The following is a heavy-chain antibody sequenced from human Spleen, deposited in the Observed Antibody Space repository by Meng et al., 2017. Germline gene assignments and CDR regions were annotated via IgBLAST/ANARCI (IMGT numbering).Heavy chain of an antibody. V-gene: IGHV3-33*06. CDR2: IWSDGSNK. D-gene: IGHD3-10*01. Sequence: GESLKISCAASGFTFSSYGMHWVRQAPGKGLEWVAVIWSDGSNKYYADSVKGRFTISRDNSKNTLYLQVNSLRAEDTALYYCAKYSYGLGDYFDYWGQGALVTVSS. J-gene: IGHJ4*02. CDR3: AKYSYGLGDYFDY. CDR1: GFTFSSYG.